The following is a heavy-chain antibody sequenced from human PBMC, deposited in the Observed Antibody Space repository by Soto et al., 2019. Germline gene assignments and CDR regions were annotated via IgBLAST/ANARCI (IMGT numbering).Heavy chain of an antibody. CDR1: GGSFSGYY. J-gene: IGHJ5*02. CDR2: INHSGST. V-gene: IGHV4-34*01. CDR3: ARESAVGRRYCSSTSCIRGVDP. D-gene: IGHD2-2*01. Sequence: QVQLQQWGAGLLKPSETLSLTCAVYGGSFSGYYWSWIRQPPGKGLEWIGEINHSGSTNYNPSLKSRVTISVDTSKNQFSLKLSSVTAADTAVYYWARESAVGRRYCSSTSCIRGVDPWGQGTLVTVSS.